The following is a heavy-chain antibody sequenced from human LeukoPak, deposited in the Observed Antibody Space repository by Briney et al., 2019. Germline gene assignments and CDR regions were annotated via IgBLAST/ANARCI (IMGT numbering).Heavy chain of an antibody. D-gene: IGHD3-3*01. V-gene: IGHV1-69*04. CDR2: IIPILGIA. CDR3: RAAYVKFFYFDY. CDR1: GGTFSSYA. J-gene: IGHJ4*02. Sequence: SVKVSCKASGGTFSSYAISWVRQAPGQGLEWMGRIIPILGIANYAQKFQDRVTMTADTSTNTAYMELRSLRSDDTAVYFCRAAYVKFFYFDYWGQGTLVTVSS.